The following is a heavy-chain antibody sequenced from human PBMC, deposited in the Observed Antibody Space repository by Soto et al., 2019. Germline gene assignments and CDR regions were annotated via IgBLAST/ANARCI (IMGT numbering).Heavy chain of an antibody. CDR1: GYTFSGHW. CDR3: ARDKGQGHWFDP. V-gene: IGHV5-10-1*01. J-gene: IGHJ5*02. Sequence: PGESLKISCKTSGYTFSGHWISWVRQVPGRGLQWMGNIDPSDSYINYNPAFRGHVTFSVDKSSSTAYLHWSSLRSEDTAVYYCARDKGQGHWFDPWGQGTLVTVSS. CDR2: IDPSDSYI.